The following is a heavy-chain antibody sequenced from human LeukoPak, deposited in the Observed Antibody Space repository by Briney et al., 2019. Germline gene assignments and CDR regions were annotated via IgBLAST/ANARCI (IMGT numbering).Heavy chain of an antibody. CDR2: IYYSGST. Sequence: RSSETLSLTCTVSGGSISSYYWSWIRQPPGKGLEWIGYIYYSGSTNYNPSLKSRVTISVDTSKNQFSLKLSSVTAADTAVYYCARAADSSDWYLGYWGQGMLVTVSS. CDR1: GGSISSYY. V-gene: IGHV4-59*01. CDR3: ARAADSSDWYLGY. J-gene: IGHJ4*02. D-gene: IGHD3-22*01.